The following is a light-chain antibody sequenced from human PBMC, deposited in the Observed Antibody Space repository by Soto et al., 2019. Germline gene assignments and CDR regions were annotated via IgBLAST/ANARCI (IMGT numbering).Light chain of an antibody. Sequence: IVLTQSPAAVSLSPGGRATLSCRGSQSVSSYLAWYQQKPGQAPRLLIYDASNRATGIPARFSGSGSGTDFTLTISRLEPEDFAVYYCHQYDTIVQTFGQGTKVDIK. J-gene: IGKJ1*01. CDR2: DAS. V-gene: IGKV3-11*01. CDR3: HQYDTIVQT. CDR1: QSVSSY.